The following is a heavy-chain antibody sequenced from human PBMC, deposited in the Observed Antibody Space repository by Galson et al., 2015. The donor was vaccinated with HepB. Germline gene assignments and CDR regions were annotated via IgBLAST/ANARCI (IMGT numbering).Heavy chain of an antibody. CDR3: ARVLRRGGVLDS. Sequence: SLRLSCAASGFSFSDYYMTWIRQAPGKGLEWVSYISSGGTQTKTADSLRGRFTISRDNAKNSLYLQMNSLRVGDTAVYYCARVLRRGGVLDSWGQGTLVTVSS. CDR1: GFSFSDYY. D-gene: IGHD3-16*01. J-gene: IGHJ4*02. V-gene: IGHV3-11*05. CDR2: ISSGGTQT.